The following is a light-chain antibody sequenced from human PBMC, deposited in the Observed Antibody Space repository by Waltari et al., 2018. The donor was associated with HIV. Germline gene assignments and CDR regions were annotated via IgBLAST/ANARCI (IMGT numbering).Light chain of an antibody. CDR2: EVS. Sequence: QSALTQPASVSGSPGQSIPFSCPGPSNHFGSYNFVSWYQQHPGKAPRLIIYEVSKRPSGVSNRFSGSKSGNTASLTISGLQAEDEADYSCCSYAGKSNTFLIFGGGTKLTVL. CDR3: CSYAGKSNTFLI. CDR1: SNHFGSYNF. V-gene: IGLV2-23*02. J-gene: IGLJ2*01.